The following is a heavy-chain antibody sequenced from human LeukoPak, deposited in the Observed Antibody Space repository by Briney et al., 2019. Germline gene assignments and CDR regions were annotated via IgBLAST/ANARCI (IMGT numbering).Heavy chain of an antibody. CDR2: IYHSGST. CDR1: GYSISSGYY. J-gene: IGHJ4*02. V-gene: IGHV4-38-2*02. CDR3: ARHTGLVGATYFDY. Sequence: SETLSLTCTVSGYSISSGYYWGWIRQPPGKGLEWIGSIYHSGSTYYNPSLKSRVTISVDTSKNQFSLKLSSVTAADTAVYYCARHTGLVGATYFDYWGQGTLVTVSS. D-gene: IGHD1-26*01.